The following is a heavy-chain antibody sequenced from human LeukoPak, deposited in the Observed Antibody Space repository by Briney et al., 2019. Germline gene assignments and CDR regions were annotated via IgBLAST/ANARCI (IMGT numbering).Heavy chain of an antibody. Sequence: GALVKVSCKASGGTFSSYAISWVRQAPGQGLEWMGGIIPIFGTANYAQKFQGRVTITADESTSTAYMELSSLRSEDTAVYYCARSHVKIVATGELDYWGQGTLVTVSS. CDR2: IIPIFGTA. CDR1: GGTFSSYA. J-gene: IGHJ4*02. D-gene: IGHD5-12*01. CDR3: ARSHVKIVATGELDY. V-gene: IGHV1-69*13.